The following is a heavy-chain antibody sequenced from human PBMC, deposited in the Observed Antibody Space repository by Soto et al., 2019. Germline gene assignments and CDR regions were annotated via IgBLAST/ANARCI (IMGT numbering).Heavy chain of an antibody. CDR1: GGTFSSYT. Sequence: QVQLVQSGAEVKKPGSSVKVSCKASGGTFSSYTISWVRQAPGQGLEWMGRIIPILGIANYAQKFQGRVTITADKSTSTAYMELSSLRSEETAVYYGARDSDYYGSGSSFDYWGQGTLVTLSS. D-gene: IGHD3-10*01. CDR3: ARDSDYYGSGSSFDY. J-gene: IGHJ4*02. CDR2: IIPILGIA. V-gene: IGHV1-69*08.